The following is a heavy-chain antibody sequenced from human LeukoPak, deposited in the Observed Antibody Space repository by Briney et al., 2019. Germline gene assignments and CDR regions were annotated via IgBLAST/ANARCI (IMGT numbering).Heavy chain of an antibody. Sequence: SVKVSCKASGGTFSCYTISWVRQAPGQGLEWMGRIIPILGIANYAQKFQGRVTITADKSTSTAYMELSSLRSEDTAVYYCAREKTVAHFDYWGQGTLVTVSS. D-gene: IGHD4-23*01. CDR2: IIPILGIA. V-gene: IGHV1-69*04. J-gene: IGHJ4*02. CDR3: AREKTVAHFDY. CDR1: GGTFSCYT.